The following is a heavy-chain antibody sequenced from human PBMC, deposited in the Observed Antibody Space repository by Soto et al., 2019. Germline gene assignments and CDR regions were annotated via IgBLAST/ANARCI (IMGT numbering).Heavy chain of an antibody. V-gene: IGHV6-1*01. CDR2: TYYRSKWYN. CDR3: ARTQSITMVRGVPMDV. CDR1: GDSVSSNSAA. Sequence: PSQTLSLTCAISGDSVSSNSAAWNWIRQSPSRGLKWLGRTYYRSKWYNDYAVSVKSRITINPDTSKNQFSLQLNSVTPEDTAVYYCARTQSITMVRGVPMDVWGQGTTVTVSS. D-gene: IGHD3-10*01. J-gene: IGHJ6*02.